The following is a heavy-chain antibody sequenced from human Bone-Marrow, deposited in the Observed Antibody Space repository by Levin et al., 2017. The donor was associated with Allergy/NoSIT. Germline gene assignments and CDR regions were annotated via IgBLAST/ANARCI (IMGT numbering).Heavy chain of an antibody. Sequence: TGGSLRLSCQVSGYQFTDRWIGWVRQLPGKGLEWMGNIYPGDSETRSSPSFQGQVTMSVDKSINTAFLRWDSLSASDTAIYYCARQSDELPPYDGEWVEEHYFDNWGQGTLVSVSS. D-gene: IGHD3-10*01. CDR2: IYPGDSET. CDR3: ARQSDELPPYDGEWVEEHYFDN. V-gene: IGHV5-51*01. J-gene: IGHJ4*02. CDR1: GYQFTDRW.